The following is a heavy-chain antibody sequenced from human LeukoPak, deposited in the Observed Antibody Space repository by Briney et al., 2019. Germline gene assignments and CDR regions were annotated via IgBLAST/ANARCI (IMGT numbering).Heavy chain of an antibody. CDR1: GYTFTGYY. V-gene: IGHV1-2*02. D-gene: IGHD3-10*01. CDR2: INPNSGGT. J-gene: IGHJ3*02. CDR3: AVRYGSGSYLHDAFDI. Sequence: ASVKVSCKASGYTFTGYYMHWVRQAPGQGLEWMGWINPNSGGTNYAQKFQGRVTMTRDTSISTAYMELSRLRSDDTAVYYCAVRYGSGSYLHDAFDIWGQGTMVTVSS.